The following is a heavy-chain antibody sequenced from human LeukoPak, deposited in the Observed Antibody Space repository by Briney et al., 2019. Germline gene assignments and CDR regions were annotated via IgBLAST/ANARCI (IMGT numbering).Heavy chain of an antibody. CDR2: IESKTDGGTT. Sequence: NAGGSLRLSCAASELTFSGYWMNWVRQAPGKGLEWVGRIESKTDGGTTDYAAPVKGRFTISRDDSKDTLYLQMNSLKTEDTAVYYCTTGSSGWYAYYFDYWGQGILVTVSS. V-gene: IGHV3-15*04. D-gene: IGHD6-19*01. CDR3: TTGSSGWYAYYFDY. J-gene: IGHJ4*02. CDR1: ELTFSGYW.